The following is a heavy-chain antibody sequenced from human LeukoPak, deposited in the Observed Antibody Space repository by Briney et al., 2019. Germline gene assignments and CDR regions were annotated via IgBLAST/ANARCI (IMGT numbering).Heavy chain of an antibody. D-gene: IGHD3-22*01. CDR3: ARDHHYDSSGNLDY. J-gene: IGHJ4*02. V-gene: IGHV1-69*05. CDR2: IIPIFGTA. CDR1: GNTFSRYT. Sequence: ASVKVSCKTSGNTFSRYTISWVRQAPGQGLEWMGGIIPIFGTANYAQKFQGRVTITTDESTSTAYMELSSLRSEDTAVYYCARDHHYDSSGNLDYWGQGTLVTVSS.